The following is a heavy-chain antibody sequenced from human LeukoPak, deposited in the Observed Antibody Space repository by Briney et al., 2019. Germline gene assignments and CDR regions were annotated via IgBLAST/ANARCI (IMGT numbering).Heavy chain of an antibody. CDR1: DFTFSTYW. V-gene: IGHV3-74*01. D-gene: IGHD6-19*01. J-gene: IGHJ4*02. Sequence: GGSLRLSCTASDFTFSTYWVHWVRQAPGKGLIWVARIPPEASRTTYADSVEGRFTISRDNAKNSLYLQVNSLRAEDTAVYYCARGPYSSGWYYVDYWGQGTLVTVSP. CDR3: ARGPYSSGWYYVDY. CDR2: IPPEASRT.